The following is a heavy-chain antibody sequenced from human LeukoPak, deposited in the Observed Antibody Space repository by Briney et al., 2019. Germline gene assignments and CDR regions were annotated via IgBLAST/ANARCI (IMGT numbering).Heavy chain of an antibody. CDR2: FDPEDGET. CDR1: GYTLTELS. CDR3: ARTIAYYYDSSGYYLGWFDP. V-gene: IGHV1-24*01. J-gene: IGHJ5*02. D-gene: IGHD3-22*01. Sequence: GASVKVSCKVSGYTLTELSMHWVRQAPGKGLEWMGGFDPEDGETIYAQKFQGRVTMTEDTSTDTAYMELRSLRSDDTAVYYCARTIAYYYDSSGYYLGWFDPWGQGTLVTVSS.